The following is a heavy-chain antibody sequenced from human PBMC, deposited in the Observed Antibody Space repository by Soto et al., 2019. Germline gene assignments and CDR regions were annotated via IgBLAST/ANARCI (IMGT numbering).Heavy chain of an antibody. V-gene: IGHV3-72*01. CDR2: SRNKAKSYST. J-gene: IGHJ5*02. D-gene: IGHD1-26*01. CDR3: SIVEGA. CDR1: GLTFGDHY. Sequence: EVQLVESGGGLVQPGGSLTLSCAVSGLTFGDHYMEWVRQAPGKGLEWVARSRNKAKSYSTDFAASVKGRFTISRDESKNSLNLQLNSLMTEDTAVYYCSIVEGAWGQGPGVTVSS.